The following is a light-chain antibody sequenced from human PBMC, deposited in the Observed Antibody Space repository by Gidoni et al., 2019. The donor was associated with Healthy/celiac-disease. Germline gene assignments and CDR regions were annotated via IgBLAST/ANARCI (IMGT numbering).Light chain of an antibody. J-gene: IGKJ4*01. CDR2: DAS. V-gene: IGKV1-33*01. Sequence: SASVGDRVTITCQASQDIRNYLNWYQQKQGKAPKLLIYDASNLETGVPSRFSGSGSGTDFTFTISILKPEDIATYYCQQYDNLPRVFGGGTKVEIK. CDR1: QDIRNY. CDR3: QQYDNLPRV.